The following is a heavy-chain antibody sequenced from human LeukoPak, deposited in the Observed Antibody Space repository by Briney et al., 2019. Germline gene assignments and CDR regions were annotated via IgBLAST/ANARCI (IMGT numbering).Heavy chain of an antibody. CDR1: GFTFSSYA. D-gene: IGHD2-15*01. J-gene: IGHJ4*02. V-gene: IGHV3-23*01. CDR2: ISGSGGST. CDR3: AKDRRPSRVVVAATLGGGFDY. Sequence: TGGSLRLSCAASGFTFSSYAMSWVRQAPGKGLEWVSAISGSGGSTYYADYVKGRFTISRDNSKNTLYLQMNSLRAEDAAVYYCAKDRRPSRVVVAATLGGGFDYWGQGTLVTVSS.